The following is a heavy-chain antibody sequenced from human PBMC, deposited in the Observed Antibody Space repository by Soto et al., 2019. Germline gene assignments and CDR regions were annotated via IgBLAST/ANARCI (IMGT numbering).Heavy chain of an antibody. CDR1: GDYLIGYS. CDR2: INFQGTT. D-gene: IGHD3-3*01. CDR3: ARKLEGSVRLVEWFSYMRVDS. V-gene: IGHV4-34*01. Sequence: SLTGNVCGDYLIGYSWSWLRPNTGKGLEWIGEINFQGTTNYPPSLRTRVSMSVDTSKSQISLNMSSVAAADTALYFCARKLEGSVRLVEWFSYMRVDSWGPGTLVTVSS. J-gene: IGHJ5*01.